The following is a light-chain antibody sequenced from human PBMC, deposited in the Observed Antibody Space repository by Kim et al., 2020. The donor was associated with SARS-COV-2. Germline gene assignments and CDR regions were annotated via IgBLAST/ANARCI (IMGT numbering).Light chain of an antibody. V-gene: IGLV4-69*01. CDR3: QTWGTGIQV. Sequence: QPVLTQSPSASASLGASVKLTCTLTSGHSNYAIAWHQQQPEKGPRCLMKLDSDGSHTRGDGIPDRFSGSSSGAERYLTISSLQSEDEADYYCQTWGTGIQVFGGGTKLTVL. CDR1: SGHSNYA. J-gene: IGLJ2*01. CDR2: LDSDGSH.